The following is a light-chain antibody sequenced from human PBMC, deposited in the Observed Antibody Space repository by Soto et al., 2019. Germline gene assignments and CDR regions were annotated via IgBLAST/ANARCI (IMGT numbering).Light chain of an antibody. V-gene: IGKV4-1*01. Sequence: DIVMTQSPDSLAVSLGERATINCKSSQSVLHSSNNKNYLAWYQQKPGQPPKLLIYWASTRESGVPDRFSGSGSGTDFTLTISSLQAEDVALYYCQQYNSIPRTFGQGTRLEIK. CDR1: QSVLHSSNNKNY. CDR2: WAS. CDR3: QQYNSIPRT. J-gene: IGKJ5*01.